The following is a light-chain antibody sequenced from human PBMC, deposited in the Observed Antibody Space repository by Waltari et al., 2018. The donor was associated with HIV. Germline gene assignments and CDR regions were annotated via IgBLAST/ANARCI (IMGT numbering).Light chain of an antibody. V-gene: IGKV3-20*01. CDR3: QQYGTSSFS. CDR1: QKINNNN. Sequence: EVVLTQSPGTLSLSPGETAILSCRASQKINNNNLAWYQQKPGQAPRIVIYGASSRATGIPDRFSGSGSGTDFTLAISGLEPEDFAVYYCQQYGTSSFSVGPGAKLDL. CDR2: GAS. J-gene: IGKJ3*01.